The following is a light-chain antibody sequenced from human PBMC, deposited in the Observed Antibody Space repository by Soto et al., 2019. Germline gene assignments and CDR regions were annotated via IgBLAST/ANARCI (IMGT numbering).Light chain of an antibody. CDR3: GTWDSSLSGVV. V-gene: IGLV1-51*02. CDR1: SSNIGNNY. J-gene: IGLJ2*01. CDR2: ENN. Sequence: QSVLTQPPSVSAAPGQKVTISCSGSSSNIGNNYVSWYQYLPGAAPKLLIYENNGRPSGIPDRFSGSKSGTSATLGITGLQTGDEADYYCGTWDSSLSGVVFGGGTQLTVL.